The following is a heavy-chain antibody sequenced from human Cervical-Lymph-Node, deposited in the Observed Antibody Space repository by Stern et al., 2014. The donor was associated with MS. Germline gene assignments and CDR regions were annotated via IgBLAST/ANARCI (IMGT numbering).Heavy chain of an antibody. Sequence: VQLVQSGGEVKKPGASVKVSCKASGYSFTRFGITWVRQAPGQGLEWMGWISGDNGQTNYAQRLRGRVTMTTDTSTSTAYVEVRSLRSDDTAVYYCARDAGAAADYWGQGTLVAVSS. CDR2: ISGDNGQT. CDR3: ARDAGAAADY. D-gene: IGHD1-26*01. CDR1: GYSFTRFG. V-gene: IGHV1-18*01. J-gene: IGHJ4*02.